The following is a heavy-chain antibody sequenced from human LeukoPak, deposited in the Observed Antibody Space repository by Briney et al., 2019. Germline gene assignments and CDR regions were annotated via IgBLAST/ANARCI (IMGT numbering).Heavy chain of an antibody. Sequence: PGGSLRLSCAASGFTFSDYWIHWVRQVPGKGLVWVSRINGDGSDTSYADSVRGRFTISRDNSKNTLYLQMNSLRVEDTAVYYCASWPVGWYGEDSWGQGTLVTVSS. V-gene: IGHV3-74*01. CDR2: INGDGSDT. CDR3: ASWPVGWYGEDS. D-gene: IGHD6-19*01. J-gene: IGHJ4*02. CDR1: GFTFSDYW.